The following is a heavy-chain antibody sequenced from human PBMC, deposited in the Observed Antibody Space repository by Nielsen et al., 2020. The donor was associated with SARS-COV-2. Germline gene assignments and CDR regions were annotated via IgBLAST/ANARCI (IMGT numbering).Heavy chain of an antibody. CDR2: ISGSGGST. CDR1: GFTFSSYA. V-gene: IGHV3-23*01. CDR3: ARDQADLWFGEFMSYFDY. J-gene: IGHJ4*02. D-gene: IGHD3-10*01. Sequence: GGSLRLSCAASGFTFSSYAMSWVRQAPGKGLEWVSAISGSGGSTYYADSVKGRFTISRDNSKNSLYLQMNSLRAEDTAVYYCARDQADLWFGEFMSYFDYWGQGTLVTVSS.